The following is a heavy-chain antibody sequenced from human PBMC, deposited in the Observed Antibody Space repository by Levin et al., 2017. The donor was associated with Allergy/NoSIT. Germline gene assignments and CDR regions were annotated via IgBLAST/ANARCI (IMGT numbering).Heavy chain of an antibody. CDR3: AKDLYPESFNYGMDV. CDR1: GFTFSSYG. J-gene: IGHJ6*02. Sequence: SCAASGFTFSSYGMHWVRQAPGKGLEWVAVISYDGSNKYYADSVKGRFTISRDNSKNTLYLQMNSLRAEDTAVYYCAKDLYPESFNYGMDVWGQGTTVTVSS. CDR2: ISYDGSNK. V-gene: IGHV3-30*18. D-gene: IGHD1-14*01.